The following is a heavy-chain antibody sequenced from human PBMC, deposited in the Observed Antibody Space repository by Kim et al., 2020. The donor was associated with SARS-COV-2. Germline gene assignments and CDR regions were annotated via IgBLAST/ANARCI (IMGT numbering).Heavy chain of an antibody. J-gene: IGHJ4*02. V-gene: IGHV3-30-3*01. CDR2: ISYDGDKK. Sequence: GGSLRLSCAASEFTFSSYAMHWVRQAPGKGLEWVAFISYDGDKKYYPDSVKGRFTISRDYSKNTLYLQMTSLRAEDTAVYYCARRGSSCDLYPYDYLGQG. CDR1: EFTFSSYA. CDR3: ARRGSSCDLYPYDY. D-gene: IGHD3-10*01.